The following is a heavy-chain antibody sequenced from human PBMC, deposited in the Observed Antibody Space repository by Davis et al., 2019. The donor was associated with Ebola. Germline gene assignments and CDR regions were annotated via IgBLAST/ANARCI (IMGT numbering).Heavy chain of an antibody. D-gene: IGHD3-22*01. CDR3: ARGGISMTVVPRDYYHGLDV. CDR2: INPNTGGT. CDR1: GYIFTGYY. Sequence: AASVKVSCKASGYIFTGYYLHWVRQAPGQGLEWMGRINPNTGGTYYAQKFQVRVTMTRDTSIITAYMELSRLRSDDTAVYYCARGGISMTVVPRDYYHGLDVWGQGTTVTVSS. J-gene: IGHJ6*02. V-gene: IGHV1-2*06.